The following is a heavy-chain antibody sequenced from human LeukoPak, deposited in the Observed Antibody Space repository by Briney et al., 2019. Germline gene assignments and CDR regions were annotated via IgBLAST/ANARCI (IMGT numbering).Heavy chain of an antibody. D-gene: IGHD3-22*01. CDR2: ISGSGRTT. V-gene: IGHV3-23*01. CDR1: GLTFSTYT. J-gene: IGHJ4*02. Sequence: PGGSLRLSCAASGLTFSTYTMSWLRQAPGKGLGWVSAISGSGRTTYYADSVKGRFTISRDSSKNTLNLQMNSLSAEDTAVYFCANFMFSGYRDYWGQGTLVTVSS. CDR3: ANFMFSGYRDY.